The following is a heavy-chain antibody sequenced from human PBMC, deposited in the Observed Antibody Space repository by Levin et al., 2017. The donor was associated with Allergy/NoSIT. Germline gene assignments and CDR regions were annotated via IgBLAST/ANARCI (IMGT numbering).Heavy chain of an antibody. CDR3: TREERNFVGATKGGLEY. CDR2: ISAYNGRT. V-gene: IGHV1-18*01. J-gene: IGHJ4*02. CDR1: GYTFTNYA. Sequence: WASVKVSCKASGYTFTNYAIIWVRQAPGQGLEWMGYISAYNGRTSYAQKVQGRVTMTTETSTSTVYMELRSLRSDDTAVYYCTREERNFVGATKGGLEYWGQGTLVTVSS. D-gene: IGHD1-26*01.